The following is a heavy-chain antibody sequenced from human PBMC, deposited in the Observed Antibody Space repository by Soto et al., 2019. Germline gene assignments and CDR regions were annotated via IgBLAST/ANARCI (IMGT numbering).Heavy chain of an antibody. Sequence: LXLTFTVSGGSISSYYWSWIRQPPGKGLEWIGYIYYSGSTNYNPSLKSRVTISVDTSKNQFSLKLSSVTAADTAVYYCARADDDILTGPYYFDYWGQGTLVTVYS. D-gene: IGHD3-9*01. V-gene: IGHV4-59*01. CDR1: GGSISSYY. CDR3: ARADDDILTGPYYFDY. CDR2: IYYSGST. J-gene: IGHJ4*02.